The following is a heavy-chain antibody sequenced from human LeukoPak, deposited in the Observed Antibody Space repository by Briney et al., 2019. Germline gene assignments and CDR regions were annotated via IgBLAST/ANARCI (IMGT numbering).Heavy chain of an antibody. V-gene: IGHV3-48*02. CDR1: GGSISSYY. CDR2: ITASGTAM. D-gene: IGHD1-26*01. CDR3: ASSGSYRFDY. J-gene: IGHJ4*02. Sequence: HPSETLSLTCTVSGGSISSYYWSWIRQPPGKGLEWVSHITASGTAMFYADSVKGRFTISRDNAKNSLYLQMNSLRDEDTAVYYCASSGSYRFDYWGQGTLVTVSS.